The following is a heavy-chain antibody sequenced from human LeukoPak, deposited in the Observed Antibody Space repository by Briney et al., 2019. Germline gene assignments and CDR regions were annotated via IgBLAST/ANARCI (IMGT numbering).Heavy chain of an antibody. Sequence: SETLSLTCAVYIGSFSGYYWNWIRQHPTEGLEWIGHIYYTGRTTYNPSVKSRVTISADTSKNQFSLKLNSVTAADTAVYFCASAPLGNSFGYMAYWGQGALVTVSS. CDR2: IYYTGRT. J-gene: IGHJ4*02. V-gene: IGHV4-34*09. CDR1: IGSFSGYY. D-gene: IGHD5-18*01. CDR3: ASAPLGNSFGYMAY.